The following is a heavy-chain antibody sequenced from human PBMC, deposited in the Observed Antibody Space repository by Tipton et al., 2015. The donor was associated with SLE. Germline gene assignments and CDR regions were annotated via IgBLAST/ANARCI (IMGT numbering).Heavy chain of an antibody. CDR2: ISYDGSNK. Sequence: SLRLSCAASGFTFSSYGMHWVRQAPGKGLEWVAGISYDGSNKYYADSVKGRFTISRDNSKNTLYLQMNSLRAEDTAVYYCAKVSPSGWHRYYYYYMDVWGKGTTVTVSS. CDR3: AKVSPSGWHRYYYYYMDV. D-gene: IGHD6-19*01. J-gene: IGHJ6*03. CDR1: GFTFSSYG. V-gene: IGHV3-30*18.